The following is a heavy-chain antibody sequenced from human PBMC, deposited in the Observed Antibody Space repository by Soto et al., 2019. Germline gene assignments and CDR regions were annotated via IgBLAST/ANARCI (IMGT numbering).Heavy chain of an antibody. V-gene: IGHV5-51*01. CDR2: IYPGDPDT. Sequence: GESLKISCKGSGYSFTSYWIGWVRQMPGKGLEWMGIIYPGDPDTRYSPSFQGQVTISADKSISTAYLQWSILKASDTAMYYCVRDSIGYDSWFDPWGQGTLVTVSS. CDR3: VRDSIGYDSWFDP. CDR1: GYSFTSYW. D-gene: IGHD3-22*01. J-gene: IGHJ5*02.